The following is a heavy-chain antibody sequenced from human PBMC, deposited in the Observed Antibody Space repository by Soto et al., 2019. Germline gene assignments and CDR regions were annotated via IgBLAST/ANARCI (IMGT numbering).Heavy chain of an antibody. CDR3: ARDYVVVVAATPGDAFDI. CDR1: GFTFSSYS. Sequence: GGSLGLSCAASGFTFSSYSMNWVRQAPGKGLEWVSYISSSSSTIYYADPVKGRFTISRDNAKNSLYLQMNSLRDEDTAVYYCARDYVVVVAATPGDAFDIWGQGTMVTVSS. J-gene: IGHJ3*02. D-gene: IGHD2-15*01. CDR2: ISSSSSTI. V-gene: IGHV3-48*02.